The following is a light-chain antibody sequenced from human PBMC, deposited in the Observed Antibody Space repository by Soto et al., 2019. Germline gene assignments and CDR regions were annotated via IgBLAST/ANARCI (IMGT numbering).Light chain of an antibody. CDR1: QSISSW. Sequence: DVQMTQSRGALSASVGGGCTSTCRASQSISSWLAWYQQKPGKAPNLLIYKASYLASGVPSRFSGGGSGTEFTLTISSLQPDDFATYYCQQYSSYWPFGQGTKVDIK. CDR2: KAS. J-gene: IGKJ1*01. CDR3: QQYSSYWP. V-gene: IGKV1-5*03.